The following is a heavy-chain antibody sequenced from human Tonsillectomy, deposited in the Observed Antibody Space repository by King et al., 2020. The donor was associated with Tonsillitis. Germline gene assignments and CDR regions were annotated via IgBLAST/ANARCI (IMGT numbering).Heavy chain of an antibody. CDR1: GGSISSGSYF. CDR2: IYTSGST. J-gene: IGHJ4*02. Sequence: QLQESGPGLVKPSQTLSLTCTVSGGSISSGSYFWSWIRQPAGKGLEWIGRIYTSGSTNYNPSLKRRVTISIDMSKNQFSLKLSSVTAADTAVYYCARGYYDVLTGYLLDYWGQGTLVTVSS. CDR3: ARGYYDVLTGYLLDY. D-gene: IGHD3-9*01. V-gene: IGHV4-61*02.